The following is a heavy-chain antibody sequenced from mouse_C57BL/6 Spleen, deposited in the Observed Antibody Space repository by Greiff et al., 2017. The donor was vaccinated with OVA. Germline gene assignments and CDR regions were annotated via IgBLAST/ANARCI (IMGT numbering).Heavy chain of an antibody. J-gene: IGHJ2*01. Sequence: VQLQQSGAELVRPGSSVKLSCKASGYTFTSYWMHWVKQRPIQGLEWIGNIDPSDSDTHYNQTFKDKATLTVDKSYSTAYMQLSSLTSEDSAVYYCARENQLSLSFDYWGQGTTLTVSS. D-gene: IGHD3-2*02. CDR1: GYTFTSYW. V-gene: IGHV1-52*01. CDR3: ARENQLSLSFDY. CDR2: IDPSDSDT.